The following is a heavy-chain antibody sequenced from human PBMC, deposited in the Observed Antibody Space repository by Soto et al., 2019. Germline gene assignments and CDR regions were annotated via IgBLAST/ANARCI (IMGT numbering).Heavy chain of an antibody. V-gene: IGHV1-2*04. CDR3: ARISYDDAFDI. D-gene: IGHD5-12*01. CDR2: INPNSGGT. J-gene: IGHJ3*02. CDR1: EYTFTGYY. Sequence: QVQLVQSGAEVKKPGASVKVSSTASEYTFTGYYMHWVRQAPGQGLEWMGWINPNSGGTNYAQKFQGWVIMTRGTSISSAYMELSRLRSDDTAVYYCARISYDDAFDIWGQGTMVTVS.